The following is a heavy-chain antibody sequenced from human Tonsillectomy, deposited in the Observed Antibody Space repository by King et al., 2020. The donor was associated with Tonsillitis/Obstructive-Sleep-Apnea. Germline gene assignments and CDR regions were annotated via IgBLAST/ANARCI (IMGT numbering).Heavy chain of an antibody. CDR2: ISGDGATT. CDR3: AKDIREYCSSISCYSFDY. D-gene: IGHD2-2*01. V-gene: IGHV3-43*02. CDR1: GFTFDDYA. Sequence: QLVQSGGGVVQPGGSLRLSCAASGFTFDDYAMHWVRQLPGKSLEWVSVISGDGATTYYADSVKGRFTISRDNSENSLYLQMSSLRTEDTALYYCAKDIREYCSSISCYSFDYWGQGTLVTVSS. J-gene: IGHJ4*02.